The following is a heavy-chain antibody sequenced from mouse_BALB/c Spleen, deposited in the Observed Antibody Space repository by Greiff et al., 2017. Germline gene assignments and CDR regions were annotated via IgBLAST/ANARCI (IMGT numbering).Heavy chain of an antibody. D-gene: IGHD2-4*01. CDR3: ARQDDYDFDY. J-gene: IGHJ2*01. CDR2: ISSGGSYT. V-gene: IGHV5-9-3*01. CDR1: GFTFSSYA. Sequence: EVKVVESGGGLVKPGGSLKLSCAASGFTFSSYAMSWVRQTPEKRLEWVATISSGGSYTYYPDSVKGRFTISRDNAKNTLYLQMSSLRSEDTAMYYCARQDDYDFDYWGQGTTLTVSS.